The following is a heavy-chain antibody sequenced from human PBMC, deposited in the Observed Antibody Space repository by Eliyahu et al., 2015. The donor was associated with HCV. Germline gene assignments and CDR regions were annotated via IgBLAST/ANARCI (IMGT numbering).Heavy chain of an antibody. Sequence: QVQLVESGGGLVKPGGSLRLSCTASGFXFSDYYMSWIRQAPGKGLEWVSYISGSNSYTNYADSVRGRFTISRDNAKNSLYLQMNSLRTEDTAVYYCARGYGGVRGVSRQDSWGQGTLVTVSS. CDR1: GFXFSDYY. CDR3: ARGYGGVRGVSRQDS. V-gene: IGHV3-11*05. J-gene: IGHJ4*02. D-gene: IGHD3-10*01. CDR2: ISGSNSYT.